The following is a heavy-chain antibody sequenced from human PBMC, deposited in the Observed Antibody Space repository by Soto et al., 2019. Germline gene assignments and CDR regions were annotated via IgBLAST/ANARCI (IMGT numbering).Heavy chain of an antibody. CDR3: AHRPSVWYVFDY. D-gene: IGHD6-19*01. Sequence: GAKPMTEERSLAMACTFSGFSLRNGVGVGWIRQPPGKALEWLALIYWNNDKRYSSSLKSRLTITKDTSNNQVVLTMTNMDPVDTAIYYCAHRPSVWYVFDYWGQGTLVTVSS. CDR1: GFSLRNGVG. V-gene: IGHV2-5*01. CDR2: IYWNNDK. J-gene: IGHJ4*02.